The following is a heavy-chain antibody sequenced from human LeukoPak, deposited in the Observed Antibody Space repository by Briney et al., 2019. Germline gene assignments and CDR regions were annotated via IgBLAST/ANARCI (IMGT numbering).Heavy chain of an antibody. CDR1: GYNFISYY. D-gene: IGHD2-21*02. V-gene: IGHV1-46*01. Sequence: ASVKVSCRASGYNFISYYMHWVRQAPGQGLEWMGIINPSGGSTSYAQKFQDRVTMTRDTSTSTVYMELSSLKSEDTAVYYCASATTYCGADCYPLDAFDIWGQGTMVTVSS. CDR3: ASATTYCGADCYPLDAFDI. J-gene: IGHJ3*02. CDR2: INPSGGST.